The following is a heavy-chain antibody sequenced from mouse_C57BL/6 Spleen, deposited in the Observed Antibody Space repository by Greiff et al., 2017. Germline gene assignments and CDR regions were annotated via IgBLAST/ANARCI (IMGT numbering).Heavy chain of an antibody. CDR2: INPSTGGT. J-gene: IGHJ2*01. D-gene: IGHD1-1*01. CDR3: ARSVRDYYGSSQYYFDY. CDR1: GYSFTGYY. Sequence: EVQLQQSGPELVKPGASVKISCKASGYSFTGYYMNWVKQSPEKSLEWIGEINPSTGGTTYNQKFKAKATLTVDKSSSTAYMQLKSLTSEDSAVYYCARSVRDYYGSSQYYFDYWGQGTTLTVSA. V-gene: IGHV1-42*01.